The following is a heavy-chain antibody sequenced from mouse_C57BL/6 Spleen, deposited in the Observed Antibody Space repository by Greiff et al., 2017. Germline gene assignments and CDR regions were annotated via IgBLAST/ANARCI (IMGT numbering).Heavy chain of an antibody. V-gene: IGHV5-4*01. Sequence: EVHLVESGGGLVKPGGSLKLSCAASGFTFSSYAMSWVRQTPDKRLEWVATISDGGSYTYYPDNVKGRFTISRDHAKNNLYLQMSQMKSEDTAMYYCAREGGDYDTGAWFAYWGQGTLVTVSA. CDR2: ISDGGSYT. CDR3: AREGGDYDTGAWFAY. CDR1: GFTFSSYA. J-gene: IGHJ3*01. D-gene: IGHD2-4*01.